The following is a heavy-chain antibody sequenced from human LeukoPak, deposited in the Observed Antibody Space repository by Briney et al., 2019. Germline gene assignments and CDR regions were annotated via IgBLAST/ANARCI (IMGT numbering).Heavy chain of an antibody. D-gene: IGHD6-13*01. V-gene: IGHV1-2*02. CDR3: ARAGGEGSSFDY. CDR2: INPNSGGT. CDR1: GYTFTGYY. Sequence: ASVKVSCKASGYTFTGYYMHWVRQAPGQGLEWMGWINPNSGGTNYAQKFQGRATMTRDTSISTAYMELSRLRSDDTAVYYCARAGGEGSSFDYWGQGTLVTVSS. J-gene: IGHJ4*02.